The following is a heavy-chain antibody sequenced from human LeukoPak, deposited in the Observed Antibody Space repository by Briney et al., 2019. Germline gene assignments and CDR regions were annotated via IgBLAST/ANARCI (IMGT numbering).Heavy chain of an antibody. CDR3: AKFIVGDDY. J-gene: IGHJ4*02. Sequence: GGSLRLSCAASGFTFSNHGMHWVRQAPGKGLEWVTFIRYDGSNKYYADSVKGRFSISRDNSQNTLYLQMNSLRAEDTAVYYCAKFIVGDDYWGQGTLVTVSS. CDR1: GFTFSNHG. D-gene: IGHD1-26*01. CDR2: IRYDGSNK. V-gene: IGHV3-30*02.